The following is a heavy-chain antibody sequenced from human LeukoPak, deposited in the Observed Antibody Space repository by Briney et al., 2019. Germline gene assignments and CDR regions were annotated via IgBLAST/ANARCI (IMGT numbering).Heavy chain of an antibody. V-gene: IGHV3-74*01. CDR2: INTDGSST. CDR3: ARDSIFRGEFHY. J-gene: IGHJ4*02. CDR1: GFTFSSYW. Sequence: GGSLRLSCAASGFTFSSYWMHWVRQARGKGLVWVSRINTDGSSTSYADSVKGRFTISRDNAKNTLYLQMNSLRAEDTAVYYCARDSIFRGEFHYWGQGTLVTVSS. D-gene: IGHD3-3*01.